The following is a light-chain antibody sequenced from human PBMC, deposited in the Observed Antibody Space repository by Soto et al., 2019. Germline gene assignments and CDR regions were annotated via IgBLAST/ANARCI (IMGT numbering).Light chain of an antibody. CDR1: QSVSSSY. J-gene: IGKJ4*01. Sequence: EIVLTQSPGTLSLSPGERATLSCRASQSVSSSYLAWYQQKPGQAPRLLIYGASSRATGIPDRFSGSGSGKYLTLTISRLEHEESAVYYCQQYGNSPAFGGGTKVEIK. CDR3: QQYGNSPA. V-gene: IGKV3-20*01. CDR2: GAS.